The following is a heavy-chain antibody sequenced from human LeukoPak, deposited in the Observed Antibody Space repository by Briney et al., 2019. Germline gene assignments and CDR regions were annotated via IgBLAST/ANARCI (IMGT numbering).Heavy chain of an antibody. J-gene: IGHJ4*02. CDR1: GFPFAAFS. CDR3: ARGNAPLPFDY. D-gene: IGHD2-2*01. V-gene: IGHV3-21*01. CDR2: ISSGDGGYI. Sequence: GGSLRLSCAGSGFPFAAFSVHWVRQAPGKGLEWVSSISSGDGGYIYHADSVRGRFTISRDNAEDSVYLQMKSLRAEDTAVYYCARGNAPLPFDYWGQGTPVTVSS.